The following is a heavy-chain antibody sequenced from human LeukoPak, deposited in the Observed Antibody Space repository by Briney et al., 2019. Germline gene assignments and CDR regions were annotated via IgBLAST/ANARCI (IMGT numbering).Heavy chain of an antibody. CDR2: IYYSGST. V-gene: IGHV4-59*01. Sequence: SETLSLTCTVSGGSISSYYWSWTRQPPGKGLEWIGYIYYSGSTNYNPSLKSRVTISVDTSKNQFSLKLSSVTAADTAVYYCASAGRGYSGYAFTWGQGTLVTVSS. CDR3: ASAGRGYSGYAFT. J-gene: IGHJ5*02. CDR1: GGSISSYY. D-gene: IGHD5-12*01.